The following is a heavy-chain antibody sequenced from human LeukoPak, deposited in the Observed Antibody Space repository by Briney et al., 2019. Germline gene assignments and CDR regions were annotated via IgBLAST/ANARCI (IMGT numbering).Heavy chain of an antibody. Sequence: SGPTLVNPTQTLTLTCTFSGFSLSTSGVGVGWIRQPPGKALEWLALIYWDDDKRYSPSLKSRLTITKDTSKNQVVLTMTNMDPVDTATYYCAHRQRGNWNYVAENYFDYWGQGALVTVSS. J-gene: IGHJ4*02. V-gene: IGHV2-5*02. CDR2: IYWDDDK. CDR1: GFSLSTSGVG. D-gene: IGHD1-7*01. CDR3: AHRQRGNWNYVAENYFDY.